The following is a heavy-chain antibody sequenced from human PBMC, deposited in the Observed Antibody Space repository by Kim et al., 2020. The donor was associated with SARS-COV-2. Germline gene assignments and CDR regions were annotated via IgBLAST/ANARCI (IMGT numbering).Heavy chain of an antibody. CDR1: GFTFSSYS. Sequence: GGSLRLSCAASGFTFSSYSMNWVRQAPGKGLEWVSYISSSSSTIYYADSVKGRFTISRDNAKNSLYLQMNSLRDEDTAVYYCASETTYCSSTSCFNWFDPWGQGTLVTVSS. CDR2: ISSSSSTI. V-gene: IGHV3-48*02. J-gene: IGHJ5*02. CDR3: ASETTYCSSTSCFNWFDP. D-gene: IGHD2-2*01.